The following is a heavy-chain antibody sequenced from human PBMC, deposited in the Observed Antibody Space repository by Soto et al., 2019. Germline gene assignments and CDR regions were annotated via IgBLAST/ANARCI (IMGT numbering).Heavy chain of an antibody. CDR3: ARTNPTHYYDSSGYYS. Sequence: SETLSLTCSVSGDSTSGSTYFWGWIRQPPGKGLEWIGVIYNSGSTYYNPSLKSRVTISVDTSKNQFSLKLSSVTAADTAVYYCARTNPTHYYDSSGYYSWGQGTLVTVSS. CDR1: GDSTSGSTYF. D-gene: IGHD3-22*01. V-gene: IGHV4-39*01. CDR2: IYNSGST. J-gene: IGHJ4*02.